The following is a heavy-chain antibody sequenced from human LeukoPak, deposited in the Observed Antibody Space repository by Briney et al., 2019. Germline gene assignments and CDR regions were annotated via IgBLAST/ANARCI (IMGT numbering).Heavy chain of an antibody. CDR3: ARGRPQWYSGSHNWFDP. Sequence: SETLSLTCTVSGGSMSPYHWGWIRQPPGKGLEWTGYIYYSGSTNYNPSLKSRVTISVDTSKNQFSLKLSSVTAADTAVYYCARGRPQWYSGSHNWFDPWGQGTLVTVSS. CDR2: IYYSGST. J-gene: IGHJ5*02. D-gene: IGHD1-26*01. V-gene: IGHV4-59*12. CDR1: GGSMSPYH.